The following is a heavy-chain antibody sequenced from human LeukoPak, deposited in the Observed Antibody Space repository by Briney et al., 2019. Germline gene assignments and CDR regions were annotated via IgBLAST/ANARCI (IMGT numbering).Heavy chain of an antibody. J-gene: IGHJ4*02. Sequence: SVKVSCKASGGTFSSYAISWVRQAPGQGLEWMGGIIPIFGTANYAQKFQGRVTITADESTSTAYMELSSLRSEDTAMYYCARGRWDYTVTTLYYFDSWGQGTLVTVSS. D-gene: IGHD4-11*01. CDR3: ARGRWDYTVTTLYYFDS. V-gene: IGHV1-69*01. CDR2: IIPIFGTA. CDR1: GGTFSSYA.